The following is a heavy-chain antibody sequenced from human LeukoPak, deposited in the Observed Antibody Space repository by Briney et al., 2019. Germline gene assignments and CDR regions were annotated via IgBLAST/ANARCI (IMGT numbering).Heavy chain of an antibody. D-gene: IGHD4-17*01. Sequence: SDTLSLTCTVSGGSISSSSYYWGWIRQPPGKGLEWIGSIYYSGSTYYNPSLKSRVTISVDTSKNQFSLKLSSVTAADTAVYYCARRSVTTVDYWGQGTLVTVSS. J-gene: IGHJ4*02. CDR3: ARRSVTTVDY. V-gene: IGHV4-39*01. CDR1: GGSISSSSYY. CDR2: IYYSGST.